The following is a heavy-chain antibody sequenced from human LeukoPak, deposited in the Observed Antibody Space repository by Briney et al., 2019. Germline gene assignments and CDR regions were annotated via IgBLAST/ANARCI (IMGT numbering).Heavy chain of an antibody. Sequence: SQTLSLTCTVSGGSISSGGYYWSWIRQPPGKGLEWIGYIYHSGSTYYNPSLKSRVTISVDRSKNQFSLKLSSVTAADTAVYYCARWTDSSSDAFDIWGQGTMVTVSS. CDR3: ARWTDSSSDAFDI. J-gene: IGHJ3*02. CDR2: IYHSGST. CDR1: GGSISSGGYY. D-gene: IGHD6-6*01. V-gene: IGHV4-30-2*01.